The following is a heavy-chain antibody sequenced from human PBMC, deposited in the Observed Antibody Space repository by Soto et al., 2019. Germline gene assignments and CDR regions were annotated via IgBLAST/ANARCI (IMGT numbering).Heavy chain of an antibody. Sequence: EVQLVESGGGLVKPGGSLRLSCAASGFTFSSYSMNWVRQAPGKGLEWVSSISSSSSYIYYADSVKGRFTISRDNAKNSLYLQMNSLRAEDTAVYYRARDRGSYLGYYYYGMDVWGQGTTVTVSS. CDR1: GFTFSSYS. V-gene: IGHV3-21*01. J-gene: IGHJ6*02. D-gene: IGHD1-26*01. CDR2: ISSSSSYI. CDR3: ARDRGSYLGYYYYGMDV.